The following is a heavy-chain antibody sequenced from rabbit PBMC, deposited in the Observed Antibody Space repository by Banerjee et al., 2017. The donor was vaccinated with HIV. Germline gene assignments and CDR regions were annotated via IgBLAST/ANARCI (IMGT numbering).Heavy chain of an antibody. V-gene: IGHV1S45*01. CDR1: GFSFSNGYV. CDR2: IYTGSSGST. CDR3: ARGSPFNL. D-gene: IGHD1-1*01. Sequence: QEQLEESGGDLVKPEGSLTLTCTASGFSFSNGYVMCWVRQAPGKGLEWIACIYTGSSGSTYYASWAKGRFTISKTSSTTVTLQMTSLTAADTATYFCARGSPFNLWGPGTLVTV. J-gene: IGHJ4*01.